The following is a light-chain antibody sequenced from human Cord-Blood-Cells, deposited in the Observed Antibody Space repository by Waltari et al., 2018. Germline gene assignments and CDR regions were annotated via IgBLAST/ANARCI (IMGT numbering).Light chain of an antibody. Sequence: SYDLTQPPPVSVSTGQTASLTCSGDKLGDKYACWYQQKPGQYPVLVIYQDSKRPSGIPERFSGSNSGNTATLTISGTQSMDEADYYCQAWDSSTVVFGGGTKLTVL. CDR1: KLGDKY. J-gene: IGLJ2*01. CDR3: QAWDSSTVV. V-gene: IGLV3-1*01. CDR2: QDS.